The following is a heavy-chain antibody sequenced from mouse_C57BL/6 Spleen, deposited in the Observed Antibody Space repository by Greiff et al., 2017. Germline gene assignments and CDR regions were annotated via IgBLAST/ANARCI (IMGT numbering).Heavy chain of an antibody. CDR2: ISSGGDYI. CDR3: TRESSYYYAMDY. J-gene: IGHJ4*01. Sequence: EVKVVESGEGLVKPGGSLKLSCAASGFTFSSYAMSWVRQTPEKRLEWVAYISSGGDYIYYADTVKGRFTISRDNARNTLYLQMSSLKSEDTAMYYCTRESSYYYAMDYWGQGTSVTVSS. CDR1: GFTFSSYA. V-gene: IGHV5-9-1*02.